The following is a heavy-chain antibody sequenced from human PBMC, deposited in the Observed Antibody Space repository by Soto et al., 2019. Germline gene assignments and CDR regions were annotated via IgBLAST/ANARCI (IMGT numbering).Heavy chain of an antibody. D-gene: IGHD2-15*01. CDR1: GGSFSGYY. CDR2: IYYSGST. CDR3: ARFGMYCSGGSCYSADYYYYYGMDV. Sequence: SETLSLTCAVYGGSFSGYYWSWIRQPPGKGLEWIGYIYYSGSTNYNPSLKSRVTISVDTSKNQFSLKLSSVTAADTAVYYCARFGMYCSGGSCYSADYYYYYGMDVWGQGTTVPV. J-gene: IGHJ6*02. V-gene: IGHV4-59*01.